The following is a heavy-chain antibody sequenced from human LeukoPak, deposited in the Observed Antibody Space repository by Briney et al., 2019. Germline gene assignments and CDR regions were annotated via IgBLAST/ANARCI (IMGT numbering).Heavy chain of an antibody. Sequence: SETLSLTCTVSGGSISGHYWTWVRQPPGEGLEWIGQIHYSGSTNYNPSLKSRVTISVDTSKNQFSLKLSSVTAADTAVYYCAREKVGYSYGPYYYYGMDVWGQGTTVTVSS. CDR1: GGSISGHY. J-gene: IGHJ6*02. V-gene: IGHV4-59*11. CDR2: IHYSGST. CDR3: AREKVGYSYGPYYYYGMDV. D-gene: IGHD5-18*01.